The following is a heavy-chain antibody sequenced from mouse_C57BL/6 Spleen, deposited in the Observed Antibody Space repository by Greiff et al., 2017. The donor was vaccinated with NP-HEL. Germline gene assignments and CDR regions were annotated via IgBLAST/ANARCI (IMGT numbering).Heavy chain of an antibody. CDR2: ISSGGSYT. V-gene: IGHV5-6*01. D-gene: IGHD1-1*01. CDR3: ARGGTTVVATRYFDV. CDR1: GFTFSSYG. J-gene: IGHJ1*03. Sequence: EVQLVESGGDLVKPGGSLKLSCAASGFTFSSYGMSWVRQTPDKRLEWVATISSGGSYTYYPDSVQGRFTISRDNAKNTLYLQMSSLKSEDTAMYYCARGGTTVVATRYFDVWGTGTTVTVSS.